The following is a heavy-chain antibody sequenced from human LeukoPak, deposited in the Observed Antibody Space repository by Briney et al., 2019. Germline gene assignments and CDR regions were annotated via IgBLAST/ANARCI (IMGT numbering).Heavy chain of an antibody. CDR3: ARSYSSSYHPYDY. D-gene: IGHD6-13*01. Sequence: SSETLSLTCTVSGGSISSYYWSWIRQPPGKGLEWIGYIYYSGSTNYNPSLKSRVTISVDTSKNQFSLKLSSMTAADTAVYYCARSYSSSYHPYDYWGQGTLVTVSS. J-gene: IGHJ4*02. CDR1: GGSISSYY. CDR2: IYYSGST. V-gene: IGHV4-59*01.